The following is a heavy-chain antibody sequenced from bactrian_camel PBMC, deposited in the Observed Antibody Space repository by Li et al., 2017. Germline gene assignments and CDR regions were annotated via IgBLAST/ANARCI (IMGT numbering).Heavy chain of an antibody. CDR3: AAKRSQTSLYCNTGRMVGSYAY. D-gene: IGHD1*01. Sequence: DVQLVESGGGSVQAGGSVRLSCVASGFTESGNYVAWFRRAPGKEREGVATVYIGGSSTKYADSVKGRFTISQDNAKNVMSLQMNDLKPEDTAIYYCAAKRSQTSLYCNTGRMVGSYAYWGQGTQVTVS. CDR1: GFTESGNY. J-gene: IGHJ4*01. CDR2: VYIGGSST. V-gene: IGHV3S40*01.